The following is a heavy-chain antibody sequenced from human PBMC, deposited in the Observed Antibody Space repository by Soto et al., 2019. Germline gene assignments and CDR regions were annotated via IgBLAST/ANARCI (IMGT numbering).Heavy chain of an antibody. V-gene: IGHV3-30*03. CDR3: AIDYSGVSSVCDY. J-gene: IGHJ4*02. Sequence: QVQLVESGGGVVQPGRSLRLSCAASGFTFSGYAMHWVRQAPGKGLEWVAVISYDGSNKYYADSVKGRFTISRDNSKNTLYLQMNSLRADDTAVYYCAIDYSGVSSVCDYWGQGTLVTVSS. CDR1: GFTFSGYA. CDR2: ISYDGSNK. D-gene: IGHD3-10*01.